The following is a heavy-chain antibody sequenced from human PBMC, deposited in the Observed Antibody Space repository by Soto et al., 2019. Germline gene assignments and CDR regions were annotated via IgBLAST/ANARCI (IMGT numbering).Heavy chain of an antibody. CDR1: GGSISRYY. D-gene: IGHD2-15*01. Sequence: SETLPLTCTVSGGSISRYYWSWIRQPPGKGLEWIGYIYYSGSTNYNPSLKSRVTIPVDTSKNQFSLKLSSVTAADTAVYYCARARYCSGGRCSYENNWFDAWGQGPVVTVSS. CDR2: IYYSGST. J-gene: IGHJ5*02. V-gene: IGHV4-59*01. CDR3: ARARYCSGGRCSYENNWFDA.